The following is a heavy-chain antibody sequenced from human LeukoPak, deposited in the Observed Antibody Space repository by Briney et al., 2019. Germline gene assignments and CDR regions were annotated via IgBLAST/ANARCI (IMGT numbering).Heavy chain of an antibody. D-gene: IGHD2-8*01. J-gene: IGHJ4*02. Sequence: GGSLRLSCAASGFTFSTYGMHWVRQAPGKGLDWVTFIWYDGSNKYYADSVKGRFTVSRDNSKNSLYLQMNGLRAEDTAVYYCARGDGGETTNGGYYFNYWGQGTLVTVSS. V-gene: IGHV3-33*08. CDR2: IWYDGSNK. CDR1: GFTFSTYG. CDR3: ARGDGGETTNGGYYFNY.